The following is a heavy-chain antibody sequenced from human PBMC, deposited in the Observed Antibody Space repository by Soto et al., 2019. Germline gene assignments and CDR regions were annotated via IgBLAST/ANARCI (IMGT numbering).Heavy chain of an antibody. CDR3: VNSGPRGWYEKH. CDR2: ISSNGGST. Sequence: GGSLRLSCSASGFTFSSYGMHGVRQAPGKGLEYVSAISSNGGSTYYADSVKGRFTISRDNSKNTLYLQMSSLRAEDTAVYYCVNSGPRGWYEKHWGQGTLVTVSS. D-gene: IGHD6-19*01. CDR1: GFTFSSYG. V-gene: IGHV3-64D*06. J-gene: IGHJ4*02.